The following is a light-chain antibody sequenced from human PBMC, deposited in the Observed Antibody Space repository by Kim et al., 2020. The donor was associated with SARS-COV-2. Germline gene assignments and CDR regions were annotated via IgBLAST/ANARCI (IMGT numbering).Light chain of an antibody. J-gene: IGKJ4*01. V-gene: IGKV1D-16*01. Sequence: SESVGDRVTITWRASQDISSWLAWYQQKPEKAPKSLIYAASNLQSGVPSRFSGSGSGTDFTLTISSLQPEDFATYYCQQYNSYPLTFGGGTKVEI. CDR2: AAS. CDR3: QQYNSYPLT. CDR1: QDISSW.